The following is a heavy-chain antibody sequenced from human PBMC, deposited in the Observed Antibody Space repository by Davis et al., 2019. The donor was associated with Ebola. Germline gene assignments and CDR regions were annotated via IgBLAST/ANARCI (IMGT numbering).Heavy chain of an antibody. CDR2: ISGSGGST. Sequence: GESLKISCAASGFTFSSYAMSWVRQASGKGLEWVSAISGSGGSTYYADSVKGRFTISRDNAKNSLYLQMNSLRAEDTAVYYCARDRRYAYDFWTRNYYYYGMDVWGKGTTVTVSS. J-gene: IGHJ6*04. D-gene: IGHD3-3*01. CDR1: GFTFSSYA. CDR3: ARDRRYAYDFWTRNYYYYGMDV. V-gene: IGHV3-23*01.